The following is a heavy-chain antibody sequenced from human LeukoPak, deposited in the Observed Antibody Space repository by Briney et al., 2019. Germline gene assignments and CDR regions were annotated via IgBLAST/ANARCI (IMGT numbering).Heavy chain of an antibody. CDR1: GFTVSSNY. J-gene: IGHJ4*02. CDR3: AKAIIVGATTSPFDY. Sequence: GGSLRLSCSASGFTVSSNYMSWVRQAPGKGLEWVSVIYTGGSTYYADSVKGRFTISRDNSKNTLYLQMSSLRAEDTAVYYCAKAIIVGATTSPFDYWGQGTLVTVSS. CDR2: IYTGGST. V-gene: IGHV3-53*01. D-gene: IGHD1-26*01.